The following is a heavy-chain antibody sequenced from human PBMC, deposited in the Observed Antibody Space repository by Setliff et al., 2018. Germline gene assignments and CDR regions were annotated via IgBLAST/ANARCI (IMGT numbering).Heavy chain of an antibody. D-gene: IGHD2-15*01. J-gene: IGHJ3*01. V-gene: IGHV3-7*01. CDR2: IKEDGSEK. Sequence: PGVSLRLSCAASRFTFSNYWMSWVRQAPGKGLEWVANIKEDGSEKYYVDSVKGRFTISRDNAKNSLDLQMDSLRAEDTAVYYCVRDRWKVVVNRGDDAFDRWGQGTMVT. CDR3: VRDRWKVVVNRGDDAFDR. CDR1: RFTFSNYW.